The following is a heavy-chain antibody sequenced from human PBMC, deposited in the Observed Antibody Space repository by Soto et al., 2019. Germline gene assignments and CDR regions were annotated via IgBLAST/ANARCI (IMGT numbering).Heavy chain of an antibody. CDR1: GGSISSGGYY. CDR3: ARDRPSLRFLEWLPDSYYYYMDV. CDR2: IYYSGST. J-gene: IGHJ6*03. V-gene: IGHV4-31*03. Sequence: SETLSLTCTVSGGSISSGGYYWSWIRQHPGKGLEWIGYIYYSGSTYYNPSLKSRVTISVDTSKNQFSLKLSSVTAADTAVYYCARDRPSLRFLEWLPDSYYYYMDVWGKGTTVTVSS. D-gene: IGHD3-3*01.